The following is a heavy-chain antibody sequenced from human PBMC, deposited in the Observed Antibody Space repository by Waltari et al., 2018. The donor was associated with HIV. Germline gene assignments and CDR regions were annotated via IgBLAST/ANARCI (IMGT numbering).Heavy chain of an antibody. CDR3: ARVMTVSGTSHDAFDI. Sequence: QVQLQESGPGLVKPSETLSLTCAVSGYSISSGYYWGWIRQPPGKGLEWIGYIYHSGSDHYSPARKSRVAISVDTSKNQFSLKLSSVTAADTAVYYCARVMTVSGTSHDAFDIWGQGTMVTASS. J-gene: IGHJ3*02. CDR1: GYSISSGYY. V-gene: IGHV4-38-2*01. CDR2: IYHSGSD. D-gene: IGHD6-19*01.